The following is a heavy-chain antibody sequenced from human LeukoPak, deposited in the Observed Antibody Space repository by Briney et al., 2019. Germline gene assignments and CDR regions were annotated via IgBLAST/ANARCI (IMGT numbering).Heavy chain of an antibody. CDR1: GGSISSGSYY. V-gene: IGHV4-61*02. CDR2: IYTSGST. D-gene: IGHD3-3*01. CDR3: AREPSLRSGYYFDY. Sequence: PSQTLSLTCTVSGGSISSGSYYWSWVRQPAGRGLEWIGRIYTSGSTNYNPSLKIPLPISVDTSKNQFSLKLSSVTAADTAVYYCAREPSLRSGYYFDYWGQGTLVTVSS. J-gene: IGHJ4*02.